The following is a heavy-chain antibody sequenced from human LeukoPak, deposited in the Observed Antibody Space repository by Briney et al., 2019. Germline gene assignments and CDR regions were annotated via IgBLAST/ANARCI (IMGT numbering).Heavy chain of an antibody. Sequence: GGSLRLSCAASGFTFSSYGMHWVRQAPGKGLEWVAVISYDGSNKYYADSVKGRFTISRDNSKNTLYLQMNSLRAEDTAVYYCAKDGERWLVLARLDIWGQGTMVTVSS. CDR1: GFTFSSYG. CDR2: ISYDGSNK. D-gene: IGHD6-19*01. V-gene: IGHV3-30*18. J-gene: IGHJ3*02. CDR3: AKDGERWLVLARLDI.